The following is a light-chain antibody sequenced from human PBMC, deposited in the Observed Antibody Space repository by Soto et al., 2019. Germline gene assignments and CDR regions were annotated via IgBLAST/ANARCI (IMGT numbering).Light chain of an antibody. CDR1: RSVKTR. J-gene: IGKJ4*01. CDR2: DAF. Sequence: EKVMTQSPATLSVSPGERTTLSCRASRSVKTRLAWYQQKPGQAPRLLIYDAFTRATGIPARFSGSASGTEFTLTISSLQSVDFAVYYCQQYDEWTLTFGGGTKVEIK. CDR3: QQYDEWTLT. V-gene: IGKV3-15*01.